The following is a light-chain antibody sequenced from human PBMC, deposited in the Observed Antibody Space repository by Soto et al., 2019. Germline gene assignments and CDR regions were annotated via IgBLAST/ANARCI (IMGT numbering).Light chain of an antibody. CDR1: QSLLHSNGYNY. J-gene: IGKJ1*01. Sequence: DIVMTQSPLSLPVTPGEPASISCRSSQSLLHSNGYNYLDWYLQKPGQSPQLLIYLGSNRASGVPDRFSGSGAGTDFTLKISRVEAEDVGVYYCMQALQTPRTCGQGTKVEMK. V-gene: IGKV2-28*01. CDR3: MQALQTPRT. CDR2: LGS.